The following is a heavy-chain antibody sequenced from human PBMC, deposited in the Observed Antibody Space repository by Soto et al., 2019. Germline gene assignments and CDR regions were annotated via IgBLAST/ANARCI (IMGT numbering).Heavy chain of an antibody. V-gene: IGHV1-2*04. D-gene: IGHD2-15*01. Sequence: ASVKVSCKASRYTFTGYYMHWVRQAPGQGLEWMGWINPNSGGTNYAQKFQGWVTMTRDTSISTAYMELSRLRSDDTAVYYCARGYCSGGSCYYPRLPHTFDIWGQGTMVTVSS. CDR3: ARGYCSGGSCYYPRLPHTFDI. J-gene: IGHJ3*02. CDR1: RYTFTGYY. CDR2: INPNSGGT.